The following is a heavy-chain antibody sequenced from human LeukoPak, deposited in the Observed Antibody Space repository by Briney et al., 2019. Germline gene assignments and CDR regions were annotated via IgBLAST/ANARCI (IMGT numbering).Heavy chain of an antibody. CDR1: GFSLSSARMG. J-gene: IGHJ5*02. CDR2: IFSNEAN. V-gene: IGHV2-26*01. D-gene: IGHD2-15*01. CDR3: ARMGCSGGSCYSSLTSNWFDP. Sequence: SGPTVVKPTETLTLTCTVAGFSLSSARMGVSWMRQPPGKALEWLAHIFSNEANSYSASLKRRLTISRDTSKSQVVLTMTNMEPVDTATYYCARMGCSGGSCYSSLTSNWFDPWGQGTLVTVSS.